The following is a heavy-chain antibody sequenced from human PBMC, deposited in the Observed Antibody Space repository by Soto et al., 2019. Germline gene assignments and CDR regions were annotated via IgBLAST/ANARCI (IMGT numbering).Heavy chain of an antibody. CDR1: GYTFTSYG. V-gene: IGHV1-18*01. CDR2: IGAYNGNT. J-gene: IGHJ6*03. Sequence: ASVKVSCKASGYTFTSYGISWVRQAPGQGLEWMGWIGAYNGNTNYAQKLQGRVTMTTDTSTSTAYMELRSLRSDDTAVYYCARTVTTFRSYYMDVWGKGTTVTVSS. D-gene: IGHD4-17*01. CDR3: ARTVTTFRSYYMDV.